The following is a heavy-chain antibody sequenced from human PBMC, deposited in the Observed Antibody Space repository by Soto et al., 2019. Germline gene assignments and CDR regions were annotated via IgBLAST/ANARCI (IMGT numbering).Heavy chain of an antibody. D-gene: IGHD3-22*01. V-gene: IGHV4-4*02. CDR2: IYHSGST. CDR3: ARDTYYYDSSGPY. J-gene: IGHJ4*02. CDR1: GGSISSSNW. Sequence: QVQLQESGPGLVKPSGTLSLTCAVSGGSISSSNWWSWVRQPPGKGLEWIGEIYHSGSTKSNPSLKRRVTISVDKPKNQFSLKLSSVTAADTAVYYCARDTYYYDSSGPYWGQGTLVTVSS.